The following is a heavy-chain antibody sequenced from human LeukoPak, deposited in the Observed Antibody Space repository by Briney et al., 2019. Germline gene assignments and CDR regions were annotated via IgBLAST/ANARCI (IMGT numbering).Heavy chain of an antibody. J-gene: IGHJ5*02. D-gene: IGHD2-2*01. CDR1: GYTFTNYD. V-gene: IGHV1-8*03. Sequence: ASVKVSCKASGYTFTNYDINWVRQATGQGLEWMGWMNPNSGNTGYAQKFQGRVTITRETSTNTAYMELSSLTSEDTAVYYCARDLGYCSSTSCPYNWFDPWGQGTLVTVSS. CDR2: MNPNSGNT. CDR3: ARDLGYCSSTSCPYNWFDP.